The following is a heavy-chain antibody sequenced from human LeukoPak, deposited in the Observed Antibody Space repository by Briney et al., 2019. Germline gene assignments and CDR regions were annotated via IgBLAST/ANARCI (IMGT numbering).Heavy chain of an antibody. Sequence: SETLSLTCTVSGGSISGYYWSWIRQPPGKGLEWLGYIYYSGSTNYNPSLKSRVTISVDTSKNQFSLKLSSVTAADTAVYYCARHTAVTGTDYWGQGTLVTVSS. CDR1: GGSISGYY. CDR3: ARHTAVTGTDY. CDR2: IYYSGST. J-gene: IGHJ4*02. V-gene: IGHV4-59*08. D-gene: IGHD6-19*01.